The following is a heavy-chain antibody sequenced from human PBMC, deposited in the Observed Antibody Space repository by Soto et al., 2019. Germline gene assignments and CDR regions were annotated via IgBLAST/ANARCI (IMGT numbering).Heavy chain of an antibody. CDR3: ARDQADIVVATTLYYYYGMDV. CDR2: IIPMFGTA. J-gene: IGHJ6*02. CDR1: GGTFSTYA. Sequence: SVKVSCKAPGGTFSTYAISWVRQAPGQGLEWMGGIIPMFGTANYAQRFQDRVTITADESTNTVYMELSSLRSEDTAVYYCARDQADIVVATTLYYYYGMDVWGQGTTVTVSS. D-gene: IGHD5-12*01. V-gene: IGHV1-69*13.